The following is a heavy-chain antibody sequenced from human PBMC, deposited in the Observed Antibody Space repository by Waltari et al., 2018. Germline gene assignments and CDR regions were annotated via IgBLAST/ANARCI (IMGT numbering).Heavy chain of an antibody. CDR2: ISYSGNT. D-gene: IGHD3-10*01. CDR1: GGSISSYY. CDR3: ARAGGFGSGSTT. V-gene: IGHV4-59*01. J-gene: IGHJ5*02. Sequence: QVQLQESGPGLVKPSETLSLTCFVSGGSISSYYWSWIRKPPGKGLEWIGSISYSGNTNYNPSLKSRITISVETSKNQFSLSLSAVTAADTAVYYCARAGGFGSGSTTWGQGTLVTVSS.